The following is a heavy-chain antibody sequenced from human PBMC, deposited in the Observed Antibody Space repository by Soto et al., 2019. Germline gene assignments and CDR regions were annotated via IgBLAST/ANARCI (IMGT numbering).Heavy chain of an antibody. CDR3: AKGDVRWDPFDF. J-gene: IGHJ4*02. V-gene: IGHV3-23*01. CDR1: GLAFSNYA. D-gene: IGHD1-26*01. Sequence: EAQLLESGGGLVQPGGSLRLSCAASGLAFSNYAMTWVRQAPGKGLEWVSIITASGYSAYYGGAVKGRFTTSRDNSRSTLYLQMNGLRADDTAVYYCAKGDVRWDPFDFWGQGTLVTVSS. CDR2: ITASGYSA.